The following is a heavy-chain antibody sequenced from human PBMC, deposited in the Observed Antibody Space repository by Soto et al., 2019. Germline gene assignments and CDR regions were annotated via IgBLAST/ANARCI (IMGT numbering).Heavy chain of an antibody. CDR3: ARGGQIAALLPAHKLDY. D-gene: IGHD6-6*01. CDR2: INHSGST. Sequence: SETLSLTCAVYGGSFSGYYWSWIRQPPGKGLEWIGEINHSGSTYYSPSLKSRVTISLDTSKNQFSLKLSSVTAADTAVYYCARGGQIAALLPAHKLDYWGQGTLVTVSS. V-gene: IGHV4-34*01. CDR1: GGSFSGYY. J-gene: IGHJ4*02.